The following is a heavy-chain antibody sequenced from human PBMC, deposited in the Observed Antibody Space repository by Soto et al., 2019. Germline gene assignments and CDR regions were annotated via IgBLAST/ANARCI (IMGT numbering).Heavy chain of an antibody. V-gene: IGHV1-58*01. CDR2: IVVGSGNT. CDR1: GFTFTSSA. D-gene: IGHD3-22*01. Sequence: SVKVSCKASGFTFTSSAVQWVRQARGQRLERIGWIVVGSGNTNYAQKFQERVTITRDMSTSTAYMELSSLRSEDTAVYYCAADKGDDSSGYQTVEFDYWSQGTLVTVSS. CDR3: AADKGDDSSGYQTVEFDY. J-gene: IGHJ4*02.